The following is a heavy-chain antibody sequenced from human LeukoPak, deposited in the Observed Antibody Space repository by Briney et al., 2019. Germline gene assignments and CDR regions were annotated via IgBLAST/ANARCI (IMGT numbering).Heavy chain of an antibody. V-gene: IGHV3-30*18. CDR3: AKDQGTLHWYFDL. J-gene: IGHJ2*01. CDR2: VSYAGNND. Sequence: PGGSLRLSCAASRFTLSTHVMHWVRQAPGKGLEWVAAVSYAGNNDFYADSVKGRFTISRDNSKNALYLQMNSLRAEDTAVYYCAKDQGTLHWYFDLWGRGTLVTVSS. CDR1: RFTLSTHV. D-gene: IGHD1-7*01.